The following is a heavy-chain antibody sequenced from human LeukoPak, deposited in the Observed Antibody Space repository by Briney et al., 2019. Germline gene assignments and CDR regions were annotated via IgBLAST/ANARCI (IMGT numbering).Heavy chain of an antibody. CDR1: GGSFSGYY. V-gene: IGHV4-34*01. Sequence: PSETLSLTCAVYGGSFSGYYWSWIRQPPGKGLEWIGEINHSGSTNYNPSLKSRVTISVDTSKNQFSLKLSSVTAADTAVYYCARLSGRYGSGSFPYYYYYMDVWGKGTTVTISS. CDR2: INHSGST. D-gene: IGHD3-10*01. CDR3: ARLSGRYGSGSFPYYYYYMDV. J-gene: IGHJ6*03.